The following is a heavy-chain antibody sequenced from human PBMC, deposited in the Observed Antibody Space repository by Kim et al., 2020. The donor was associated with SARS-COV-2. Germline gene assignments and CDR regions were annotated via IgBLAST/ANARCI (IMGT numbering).Heavy chain of an antibody. CDR3: ARLVDPRDGMDV. Sequence: SETLSLTCTVSGGSISSYYWSWIRQPPGKGLEWIGYIYYSGSTNYNPSLKSRVTISVDTSKNQFSLKLSSVTAADTAVYYCARLVDPRDGMDVWGQGTTVTVSS. V-gene: IGHV4-59*08. J-gene: IGHJ6*02. CDR1: GGSISSYY. CDR2: IYYSGST.